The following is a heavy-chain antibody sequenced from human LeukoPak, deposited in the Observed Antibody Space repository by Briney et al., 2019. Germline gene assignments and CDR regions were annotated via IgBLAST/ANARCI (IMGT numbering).Heavy chain of an antibody. CDR3: ARDQYDTWSRRGNFDS. V-gene: IGHV3-73*01. J-gene: IGHJ4*02. CDR1: GFTFSGSA. D-gene: IGHD3-3*01. CDR2: IRSKANSYAT. Sequence: GGSLKLSCAASGFTFSGSAMHWVRQASGKGLEWVGRIRSKANSYATAYAASVKGWFTISRDDSKNTAYLQMNSLRAEDTAVFYCARDQYDTWSRRGNFDSWGRGTLVIVSS.